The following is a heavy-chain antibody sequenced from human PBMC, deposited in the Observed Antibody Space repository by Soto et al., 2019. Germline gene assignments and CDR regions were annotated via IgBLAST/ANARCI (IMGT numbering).Heavy chain of an antibody. V-gene: IGHV3-30-3*01. CDR3: ARPENSSSWDYFDY. CDR2: ISYDGSNK. J-gene: IGHJ4*02. Sequence: PGGSLRLSCAASGFTFSSYAMHWVRQAPGKGLEWVAVISYDGSNKYYADSVKGRSTISRDNSKNTLYLQMNSLRAEDTAVYYCARPENSSSWDYFDYWGQGTLVTVSS. CDR1: GFTFSSYA. D-gene: IGHD6-13*01.